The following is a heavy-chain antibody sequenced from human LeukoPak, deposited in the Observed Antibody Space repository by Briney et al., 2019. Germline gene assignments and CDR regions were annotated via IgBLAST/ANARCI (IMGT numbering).Heavy chain of an antibody. Sequence: SGGSLRLSCAASGFTFSSYSVNWVRQAPGKGLEWVSSISSSSSYIYYADSVKGRFTISRDNAKNSLYLQMNSLRAEDTAVYYCARDGYYDSSGYYTIGDAFDIWGRGTMVTVSS. D-gene: IGHD3-22*01. V-gene: IGHV3-21*01. J-gene: IGHJ3*02. CDR2: ISSSSSYI. CDR1: GFTFSSYS. CDR3: ARDGYYDSSGYYTIGDAFDI.